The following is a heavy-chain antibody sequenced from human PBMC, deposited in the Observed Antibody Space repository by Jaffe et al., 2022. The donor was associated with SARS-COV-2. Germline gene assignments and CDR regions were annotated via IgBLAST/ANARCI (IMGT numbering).Heavy chain of an antibody. CDR1: GFTFSNYA. V-gene: IGHV3-23*04. J-gene: IGHJ4*02. Sequence: EVQLVESGGGLVQPGGSLRLSCAASGFTFSNYAMSWVRQAPGKGLEWVSALSDRGGSTYYADSVKGRFTISRDNSKNTLYLQMNSLRAEDTAVYYCAKAFSNSWHHFDYWGQGTLVTVSS. CDR2: LSDRGGST. CDR3: AKAFSNSWHHFDY. D-gene: IGHD6-13*01.